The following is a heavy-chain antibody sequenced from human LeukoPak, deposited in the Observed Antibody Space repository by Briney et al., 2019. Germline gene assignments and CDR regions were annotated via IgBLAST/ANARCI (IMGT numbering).Heavy chain of an antibody. V-gene: IGHV3-7*01. CDR2: IKQDGSEK. CDR1: GFTFSSYW. D-gene: IGHD5-12*01. Sequence: PGGSLRLSCAASGFTFSSYWMSWVRQAPGKGLEWVANIKQDGSEKYYVDSVKGRFTISRDNAKNSLYLQMNSLRAEDTAVYYCTRLRGYLGYDSRFDPWGQGTLVTVSS. J-gene: IGHJ5*02. CDR3: TRLRGYLGYDSRFDP.